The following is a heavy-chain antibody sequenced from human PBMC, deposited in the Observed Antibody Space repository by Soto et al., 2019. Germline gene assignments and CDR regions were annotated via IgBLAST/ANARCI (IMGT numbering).Heavy chain of an antibody. J-gene: IGHJ4*02. V-gene: IGHV1-18*04. CDR3: ARVDYYDSSGYYGY. CDR2: ISGYNGNT. CDR1: GYTFTIYG. D-gene: IGHD3-22*01. Sequence: QVQLVQSGAEVKKPGASVKVSCKASGYTFTIYGISWVRQAPGQGLEWMGWISGYNGNTDYAQKLQDRVTLTTGACTSSVYMELRSLRSDDTAVYYCARVDYYDSSGYYGYWGQGTLMTVSS.